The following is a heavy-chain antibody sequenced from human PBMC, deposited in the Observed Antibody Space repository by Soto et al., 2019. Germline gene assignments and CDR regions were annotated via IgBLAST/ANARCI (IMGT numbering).Heavy chain of an antibody. CDR1: GFTLSSYE. J-gene: IGHJ6*02. V-gene: IGHV3-48*03. CDR2: ISSSGSTI. Sequence: LRLSCAASGFTLSSYEMSWVRQAPGKGLDWVSYISSSGSTIYYADSVKGRFTISRDNAKNSLYLQMNSLRAEDTAVYYCAREGLITFGGVIAPGDRYYGMDVWGQGTTVTVSS. D-gene: IGHD3-16*02. CDR3: AREGLITFGGVIAPGDRYYGMDV.